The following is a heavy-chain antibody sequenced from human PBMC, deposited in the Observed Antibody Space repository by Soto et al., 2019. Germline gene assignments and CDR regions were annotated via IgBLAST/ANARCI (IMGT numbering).Heavy chain of an antibody. D-gene: IGHD6-19*01. CDR3: ARGPNSRGWSYSYWGMDV. Sequence: GASVKVSCKASGYTFTGYYMHWVRQAPGQGLEWMGWINPNSGGTNYAQKFQGWVTMTRDTSISTAYMELSRLRSDDPAVYYCARGPNSRGWSYSYWGMDVWGKGTTVTAPQ. V-gene: IGHV1-2*04. CDR2: INPNSGGT. CDR1: GYTFTGYY. J-gene: IGHJ6*04.